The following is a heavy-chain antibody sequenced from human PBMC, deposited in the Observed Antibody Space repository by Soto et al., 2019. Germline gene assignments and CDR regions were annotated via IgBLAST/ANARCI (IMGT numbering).Heavy chain of an antibody. D-gene: IGHD3-22*01. CDR2: IYSGGST. CDR3: ARDRVESGYPEYFQH. Sequence: EVQLVESGEGLIQPGGSLRLSCAASGFTVSSNYMSWVRQAPGKGLEWVSVIYSGGSTYYADSVKGRFTISRDNSKNTLYPQMNSLRAEDTAVYYCARDRVESGYPEYFQHWGQGTLVTVSS. J-gene: IGHJ1*01. CDR1: GFTVSSNY. V-gene: IGHV3-53*01.